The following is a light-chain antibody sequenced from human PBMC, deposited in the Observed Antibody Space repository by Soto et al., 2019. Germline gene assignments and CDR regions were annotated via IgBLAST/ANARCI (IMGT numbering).Light chain of an antibody. J-gene: IGKJ4*01. Sequence: EIVLTQSPATLSLSPGERATLSCRASQSVSSYLAWYQQKPGQAPRLLIYDASNGATGIPARFSGSGSGTDFTLTISSLEPEEFAVYYCQQRSNWLTFGGGTKVEIK. V-gene: IGKV3-11*01. CDR2: DAS. CDR3: QQRSNWLT. CDR1: QSVSSY.